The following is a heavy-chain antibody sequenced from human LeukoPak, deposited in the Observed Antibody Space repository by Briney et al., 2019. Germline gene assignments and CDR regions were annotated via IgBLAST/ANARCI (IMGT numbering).Heavy chain of an antibody. CDR2: VSTNDGNT. V-gene: IGHV1-18*01. Sequence: SMKVSCKASGYTFTNYHIAWVRQAPGQGLEWMGWVSTNDGNTVYAQRLQGRVTMTTDTSTSVAYMELRSLTSDDTAVYYCTRAPPGMTMMTDYWGQGTLVTVSS. J-gene: IGHJ4*02. CDR1: GYTFTNYH. CDR3: TRAPPGMTMMTDY. D-gene: IGHD3-22*01.